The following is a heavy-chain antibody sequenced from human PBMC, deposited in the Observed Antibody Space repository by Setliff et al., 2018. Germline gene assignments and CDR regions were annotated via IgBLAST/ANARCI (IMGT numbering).Heavy chain of an antibody. CDR2: INPNSGGT. V-gene: IGHV1-2*04. D-gene: IGHD3-3*01. CDR3: ARDTYIGDFWSGYYIQGRFDP. CDR1: GYTFTGYY. J-gene: IGHJ5*02. Sequence: ASVKVSCKASGYTFTGYYMHWVRQAPGQGLEWMGWINPNSGGTNYAQKFQGWVTMTRDTSISTAYMELSSLRSEDTAVYYCARDTYIGDFWSGYYIQGRFDPWGQGTLVTVSS.